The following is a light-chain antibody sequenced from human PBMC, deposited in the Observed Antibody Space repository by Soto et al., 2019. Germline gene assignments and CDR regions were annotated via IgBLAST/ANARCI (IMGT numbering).Light chain of an antibody. CDR1: SSDVGGYNY. V-gene: IGLV2-14*01. J-gene: IGLJ1*01. Sequence: QSVLTQPASVSGSPGQSITISCTGTSSDVGGYNYVSWYQQHPGKAPKLMIYEVNNRPSGVSNRFSGSKSGSTASLTISGLQTEDEADCYCSSYTSTSTYVFGTGTKVTVL. CDR2: EVN. CDR3: SSYTSTSTYV.